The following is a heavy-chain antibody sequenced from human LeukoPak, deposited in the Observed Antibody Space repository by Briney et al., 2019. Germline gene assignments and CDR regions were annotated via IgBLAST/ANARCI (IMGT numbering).Heavy chain of an antibody. CDR2: VYYSGST. J-gene: IGHJ5*02. CDR1: GGSMNNYF. Sequence: SETLSLTCTVSGGSMNNYFWSWIRQPPGKGLEWIGYVYYSGSTNYNPSLESRVTMSVDTSKNQFSLKLTSLTAADTAVYYCARHPSGSYSNWFDPWGQGTPSPSPQ. CDR3: ARHPSGSYSNWFDP. D-gene: IGHD1-26*01. V-gene: IGHV4-59*01.